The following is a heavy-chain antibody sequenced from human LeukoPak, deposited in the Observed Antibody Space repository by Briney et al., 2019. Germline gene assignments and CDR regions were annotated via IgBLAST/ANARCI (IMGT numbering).Heavy chain of an antibody. CDR2: TSSSDAGT. V-gene: IGHV3-23*01. CDR1: GGSISTSNYY. CDR3: ARAPVTSCRGAYCYPFDY. D-gene: IGHD2-21*01. Sequence: ETLSLTCTVSGGSISTSNYYWGWIRQPPGKGLEWVSATSSSDAGTYHADSVRGRFTISRDNSKNTLYLQMNSLRVEDAAVYYCARAPVTSCRGAYCYPFDYWGQGTLVTVSS. J-gene: IGHJ4*02.